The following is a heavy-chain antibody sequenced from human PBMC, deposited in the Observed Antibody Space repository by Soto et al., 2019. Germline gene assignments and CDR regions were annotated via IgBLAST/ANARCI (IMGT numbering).Heavy chain of an antibody. CDR3: ARGGESSNYYYYGMDV. CDR1: GYTFTSYG. D-gene: IGHD2-21*01. Sequence: VASVKVSFKASGYTFTSYGISWVRQAPGQGLEWMGWISAYNGNTNYAQKLQGRVTMTTGTSTSTAYMELRSLRSDDTAVYYCARGGESSNYYYYGMDVWGQGTTVTVSS. V-gene: IGHV1-18*01. J-gene: IGHJ6*02. CDR2: ISAYNGNT.